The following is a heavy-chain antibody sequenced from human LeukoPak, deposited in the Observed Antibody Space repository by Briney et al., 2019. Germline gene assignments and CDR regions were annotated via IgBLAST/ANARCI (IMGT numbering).Heavy chain of an antibody. Sequence: PGGSLRLSCAASGFTFSSYSMNWVRQAPGKGREWVSYISRSGNNIDYADSGEGRFTISRDHPKHSLHLQMNSLRAEDTAVYYCARCRGYSYGYEDHWGQGALVTVSS. J-gene: IGHJ4*02. CDR2: ISRSGNNI. CDR1: GFTFSSYS. D-gene: IGHD5-18*01. V-gene: IGHV3-48*04. CDR3: ARCRGYSYGYEDH.